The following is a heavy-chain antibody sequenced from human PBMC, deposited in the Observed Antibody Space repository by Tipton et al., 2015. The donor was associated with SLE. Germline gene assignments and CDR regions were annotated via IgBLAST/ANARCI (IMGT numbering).Heavy chain of an antibody. CDR1: GGSISASRYY. J-gene: IGHJ3*02. Sequence: TLSLTCTVPGGSISASRYYWDWIRQTPGKGLEWIGNIYFSGETYYNPSLKSRVTISVDTSKNHFSLRMNSVTAADTAVYYCASDGGSGSYLTGAFDIWGQGTMVTVSS. CDR3: ASDGGSGSYLTGAFDI. V-gene: IGHV4-39*07. CDR2: IYFSGET. D-gene: IGHD3-16*02.